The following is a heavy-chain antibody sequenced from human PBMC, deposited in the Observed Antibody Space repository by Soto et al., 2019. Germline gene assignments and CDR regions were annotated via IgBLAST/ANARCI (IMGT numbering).Heavy chain of an antibody. J-gene: IGHJ4*02. CDR3: ARLIRWRYFDY. V-gene: IGHV4-59*08. Sequence: SQTLSLTCTVSGGSISSYYWSWIRQPPGKGLEWIGYIYYSGSTNYNPSLKSRVTISVDTSKNQFSLKLSSVTAADTAVYYCARLIRWRYFDYWGQGTLVTVSS. D-gene: IGHD3-9*01. CDR2: IYYSGST. CDR1: GGSISSYY.